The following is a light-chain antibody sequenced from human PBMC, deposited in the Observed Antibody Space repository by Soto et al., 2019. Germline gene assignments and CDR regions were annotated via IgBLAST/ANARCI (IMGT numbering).Light chain of an antibody. V-gene: IGLV1-44*01. CDR2: SYD. J-gene: IGLJ3*02. CDR3: ASWDDTLHGPV. Sequence: QSVLTQPPSASATPGQRVTISCSGTTSNIGRNPVNWYQQLPGMAPKLLIYSYDQRPSGVPDRFSGSKSGTSASLAISGLQSEDEAAYYCASWDDTLHGPVFGGGTQLTVL. CDR1: TSNIGRNP.